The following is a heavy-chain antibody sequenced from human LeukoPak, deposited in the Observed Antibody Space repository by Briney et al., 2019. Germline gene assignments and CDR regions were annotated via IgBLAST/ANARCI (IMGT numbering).Heavy chain of an antibody. V-gene: IGHV1-24*01. Sequence: ASVKVSCKVSGYTLTELSMHWVRQAPGKGLEWMGGFDPEDGETIYAQKFQGRVTMTEDTSTDTAYMELSSLRSEDTAVYYCATVHSSGWFGASDYWGQGTLVTVSS. CDR3: ATVHSSGWFGASDY. CDR1: GYTLTELS. D-gene: IGHD6-19*01. J-gene: IGHJ4*02. CDR2: FDPEDGET.